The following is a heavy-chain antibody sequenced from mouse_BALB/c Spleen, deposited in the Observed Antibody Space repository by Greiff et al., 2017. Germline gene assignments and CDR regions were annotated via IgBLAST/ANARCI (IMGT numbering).Heavy chain of an antibody. Sequence: EVKVVESGGGLVKPGGSLKLSCAASGFTFSSYAMSWVRQTPEKRLEWVASISSGGSTYYPDSVKGRFTISRDNARNILYLQMSSLRSEDTAMYYCARRSPSYYYGSIYYAMDYWGQGTSVTVSS. V-gene: IGHV5-6-5*01. J-gene: IGHJ4*01. CDR3: ARRSPSYYYGSIYYAMDY. D-gene: IGHD1-1*01. CDR2: ISSGGST. CDR1: GFTFSSYA.